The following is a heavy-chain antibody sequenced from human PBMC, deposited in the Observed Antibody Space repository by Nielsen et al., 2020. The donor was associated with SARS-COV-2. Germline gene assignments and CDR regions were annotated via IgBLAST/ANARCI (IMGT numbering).Heavy chain of an antibody. D-gene: IGHD2-15*01. Sequence: SVKVSCKASGYTFTSYAMNWVRQAPGQGLEWMGGIIPIFGTANYAQKFQGRVTITADESTSTAYMELSSLRSEDTAVYYCARVDGHCSGDSCYSGVYWGQGTLVTVSS. J-gene: IGHJ4*02. CDR3: ARVDGHCSGDSCYSGVY. CDR2: IIPIFGTA. V-gene: IGHV1-69*13. CDR1: GYTFTSYA.